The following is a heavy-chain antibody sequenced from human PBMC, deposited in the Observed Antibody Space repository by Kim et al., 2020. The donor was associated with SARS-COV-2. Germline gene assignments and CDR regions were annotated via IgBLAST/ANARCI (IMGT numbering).Heavy chain of an antibody. J-gene: IGHJ4*02. V-gene: IGHV4-59*09. Sequence: YHPSHKSRVTISVDTSKKQFSLKLSSGTAADTAVYFGARGYSGSYGRFAHWGQGTLVTVSS. CDR3: ARGYSGSYGRFAH. D-gene: IGHD1-26*01.